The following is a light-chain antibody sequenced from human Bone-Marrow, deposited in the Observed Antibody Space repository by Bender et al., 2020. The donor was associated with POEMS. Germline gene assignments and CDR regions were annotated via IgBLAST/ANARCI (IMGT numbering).Light chain of an antibody. CDR2: SNY. CDR3: SSWDDSLSGWV. V-gene: IGLV1-44*01. Sequence: QSVLTQPPSASGTPGQRVTISCSGSRSNIGSNTVNWYQHLPGSAPRLVVYSNYQRPSGVPARFSGSKSGTSASLAISDIQPEDEGDYYCSSWDDSLSGWVFGGGTKLTVL. CDR1: RSNIGSNT. J-gene: IGLJ3*02.